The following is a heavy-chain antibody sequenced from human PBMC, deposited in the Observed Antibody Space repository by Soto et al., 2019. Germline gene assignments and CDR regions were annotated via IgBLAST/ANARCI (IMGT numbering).Heavy chain of an antibody. CDR1: GGSISSGDYY. V-gene: IGHV4-30-4*01. D-gene: IGHD5-12*01. J-gene: IGHJ5*02. Sequence: QVQLQESGPGLVKPSQTLSLTCTVSGGSISSGDYYWRWIRQPPGKGLEWIGYIYYSGSTYYNLSLKSRVNISVDTSKNQSSLKLSSVTAADTAVYYCASWLSMPSATRTNWFDPWGQGTLVTVSS. CDR2: IYYSGST. CDR3: ASWLSMPSATRTNWFDP.